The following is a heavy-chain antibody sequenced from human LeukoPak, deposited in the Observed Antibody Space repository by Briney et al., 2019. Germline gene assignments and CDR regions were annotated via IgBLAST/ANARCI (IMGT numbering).Heavy chain of an antibody. CDR2: IYYSGST. CDR3: ARHPYYYESSGYPRFLDS. CDR1: GGSISSSSCY. J-gene: IGHJ4*02. Sequence: SETLSLTCTVSGGSISSSSCYWGWIRQPPGKGLEWIGGIYYSGSTFYNPSLKSRVTISVDTAKNQYSLKLSSVTAADTAVCYCARHPYYYESSGYPRFLDSWGQGTLVTVSS. V-gene: IGHV4-39*01. D-gene: IGHD3-22*01.